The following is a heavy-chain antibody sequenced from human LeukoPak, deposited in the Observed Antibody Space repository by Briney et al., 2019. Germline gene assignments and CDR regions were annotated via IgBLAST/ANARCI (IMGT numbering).Heavy chain of an antibody. CDR1: GGTFSSYA. Sequence: SVKVACKASGGTFSSYAISWVRQAPGQGLEWMGGIIPIFGTANYAQKFQGRVTITADESTSTAYMELSSLRSEDTAVYYCAREGGSGSYYYYYYMDVWGKGTTVTVSS. V-gene: IGHV1-69*01. J-gene: IGHJ6*03. CDR3: AREGGSGSYYYYYYMDV. CDR2: IIPIFGTA. D-gene: IGHD3-10*01.